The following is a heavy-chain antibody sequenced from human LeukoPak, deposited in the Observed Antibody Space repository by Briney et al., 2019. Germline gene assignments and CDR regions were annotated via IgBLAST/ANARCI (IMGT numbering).Heavy chain of an antibody. CDR2: IYNSGST. J-gene: IGHJ4*02. Sequence: SETLSLTCTVSGGSISSFYWNWIRQPAGKGLEWIGRIYNSGSTNYNPSLKSRLSMSVDTSKNQFSLTLRSVTAADTAISYCAREWELVFDYWGQGTLVTVSS. CDR1: GGSISSFY. CDR3: AREWELVFDY. V-gene: IGHV4-4*07. D-gene: IGHD1-26*01.